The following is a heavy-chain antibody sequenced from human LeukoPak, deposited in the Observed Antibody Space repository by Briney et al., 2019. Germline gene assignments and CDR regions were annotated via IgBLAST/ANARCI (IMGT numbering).Heavy chain of an antibody. CDR1: GFTFSRYW. J-gene: IGHJ4*02. D-gene: IGHD3-9*01. V-gene: IGHV3-74*01. CDR2: IKSDGRST. Sequence: GGSLRLSCVASGFTFSRYWMHWVRQAPGKGLVWVSRIKSDGRSTNYADSVKGRFSISRDNAENTLYLQMNSLRVEDTAVYYCVRGADTGYSSDSWGQGTLVTVSS. CDR3: VRGADTGYSSDS.